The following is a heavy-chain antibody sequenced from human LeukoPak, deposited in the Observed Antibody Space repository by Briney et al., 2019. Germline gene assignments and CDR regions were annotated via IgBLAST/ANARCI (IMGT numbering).Heavy chain of an antibody. J-gene: IGHJ6*04. CDR1: GGSISDYY. Sequence: SETLSLTCTVSGGSISDYYWNWIRQPPGKGLEWIGYIYYSGSTTYNPSLKSRVTMSVDAAKNQFSLIVTSVTVADTAVYYCARGDFCSKSNCYLRPLDVWGKGTTVSVSS. CDR3: ARGDFCSKSNCYLRPLDV. D-gene: IGHD3-3*01. V-gene: IGHV4-59*01. CDR2: IYYSGST.